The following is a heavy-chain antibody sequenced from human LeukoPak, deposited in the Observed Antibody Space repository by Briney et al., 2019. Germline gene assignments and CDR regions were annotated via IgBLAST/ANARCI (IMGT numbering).Heavy chain of an antibody. CDR2: ISAYNGNT. J-gene: IGHJ4*02. V-gene: IGHV1-18*01. Sequence: ASVKVSCKASGYTFTSYGISWVRQAPGQGLEWMGWISAYNGNTNYAQTPQGRVTMTTDTSTSTAYMELRSLRSDDTAVYYCARDRYYYDSSGYYLVDYWGQGTLVTVSS. CDR3: ARDRYYYDSSGYYLVDY. D-gene: IGHD3-22*01. CDR1: GYTFTSYG.